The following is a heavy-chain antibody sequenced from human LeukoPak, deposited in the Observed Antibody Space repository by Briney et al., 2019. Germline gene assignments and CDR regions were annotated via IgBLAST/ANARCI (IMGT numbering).Heavy chain of an antibody. CDR1: GGSFSSYG. CDR3: ARTLGYSSSWWPPYYYYGMDV. D-gene: IGHD6-13*01. J-gene: IGHJ6*02. Sequence: GASVKVSCKASGGSFSSYGISWVRQAPGQGLEWMGGIIPIFGTANYAQKFQGRVTITADESTSTAYMELSSLRSEDTAVYYCARTLGYSSSWWPPYYYYGMDVWGQGTTVTVSS. CDR2: IIPIFGTA. V-gene: IGHV1-69*13.